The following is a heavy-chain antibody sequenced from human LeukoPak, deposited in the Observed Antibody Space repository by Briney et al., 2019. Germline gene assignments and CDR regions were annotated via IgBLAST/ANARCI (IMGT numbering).Heavy chain of an antibody. D-gene: IGHD2-15*01. Sequence: PGGSLRLSCAASGFTFSSYWMHWVRQAPGKGLVWVSRINSDGSSTSYADSVKGRFTISRDNAKNTLYLQMNSLRAEDTAVYYCAREGGSHGAFDIWGQGTMVTVSS. CDR2: INSDGSST. J-gene: IGHJ3*02. CDR3: AREGGSHGAFDI. V-gene: IGHV3-74*01. CDR1: GFTFSSYW.